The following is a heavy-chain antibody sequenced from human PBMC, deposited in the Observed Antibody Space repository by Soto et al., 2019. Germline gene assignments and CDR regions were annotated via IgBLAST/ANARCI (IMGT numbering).Heavy chain of an antibody. V-gene: IGHV1-8*01. Sequence: QVQLVQSGAEVKKPGASVRVSCKASGYTFSGYDINWVRQATGQGLEWMGWVSPDSGSTGYAGIFEDSFSSHWDSPTPTAYMNPGRLKSEDWDVYNWARATDFCYVEWSVYRGGNYAMDVWGQGTTVTVSS. CDR2: VSPDSGST. D-gene: IGHD3-3*01. CDR3: ARATDFCYVEWSVYRGGNYAMDV. J-gene: IGHJ6*02. CDR1: GYTFSGYD.